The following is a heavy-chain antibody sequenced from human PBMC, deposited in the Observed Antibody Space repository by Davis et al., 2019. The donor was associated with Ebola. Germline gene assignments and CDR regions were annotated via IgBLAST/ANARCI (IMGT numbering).Heavy chain of an antibody. V-gene: IGHV3-21*01. CDR3: ARGGYDTSLVPEAYYYYGMDV. Sequence: PGGSLRLSCAASGFTFGTYSMNWVRQAPGKGLEWVSSISGSSSYIYYADSVKGRFTISRDNAESSLYLQINSLRAEDKAVYYCARGGYDTSLVPEAYYYYGMDVWGQGTTVTVSS. D-gene: IGHD5-18*01. J-gene: IGHJ6*02. CDR2: ISGSSSYI. CDR1: GFTFGTYS.